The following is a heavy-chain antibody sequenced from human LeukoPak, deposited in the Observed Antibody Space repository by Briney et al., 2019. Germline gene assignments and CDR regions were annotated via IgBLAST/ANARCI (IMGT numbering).Heavy chain of an antibody. CDR2: ISGSGGRT. J-gene: IGHJ4*02. Sequence: GGSLRLSCAASGFTFSSYAMSWVRQAPGKGLGWVSAISGSGGRTYYADSVKGRFTISRDNSKNTLYTQMNSLRAEDTAVYYCAKGPKQLVFVRGYYFDDWGQGTLVTVSS. V-gene: IGHV3-23*01. D-gene: IGHD6-13*01. CDR3: AKGPKQLVFVRGYYFDD. CDR1: GFTFSSYA.